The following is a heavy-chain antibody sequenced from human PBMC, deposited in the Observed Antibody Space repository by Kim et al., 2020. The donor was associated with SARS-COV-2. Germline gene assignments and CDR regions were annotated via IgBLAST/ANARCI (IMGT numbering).Heavy chain of an antibody. CDR1: GFTFSSYS. V-gene: IGHV3-21*01. Sequence: GGSLRLSCAASGFTFSSYSMNWVRQAPGKGLEWVSSISSSSSYIYYADSVKGRFTISRDNAKNSLYLQMTSLRAEDTAVYYCARAIYSYGYFDYWGQGTLVTVSS. CDR2: ISSSSSYI. CDR3: ARAIYSYGYFDY. J-gene: IGHJ4*02. D-gene: IGHD5-18*01.